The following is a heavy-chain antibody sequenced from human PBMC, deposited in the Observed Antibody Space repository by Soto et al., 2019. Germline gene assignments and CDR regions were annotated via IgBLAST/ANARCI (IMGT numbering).Heavy chain of an antibody. V-gene: IGHV4-59*01. Sequence: SESLSLTCTVSGGSISSYYWSWIRQPPGKGLEWIGYIYYSGSTNYNPSLKSRVTISVDTSKNQFSLKLSSVTAADTAVYYCASSNIAAAGFYYYGMDVWGRGTTVTVSS. D-gene: IGHD6-13*01. CDR3: ASSNIAAAGFYYYGMDV. CDR1: GGSISSYY. J-gene: IGHJ6*02. CDR2: IYYSGST.